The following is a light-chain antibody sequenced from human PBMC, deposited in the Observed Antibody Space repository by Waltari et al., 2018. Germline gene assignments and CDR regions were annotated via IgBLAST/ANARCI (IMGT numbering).Light chain of an antibody. CDR3: QHYLRLPVT. Sequence: EIVLTQSPGTLSLYPGESATLSCRTSQSVTRTLAWYQQKPDQAPRLLIYGASNRATGIPDRFSGSGSGTDFSLTISSLEPEDFAVYYCQHYLRLPVTFGQGTKVEVK. V-gene: IGKV3-20*01. J-gene: IGKJ1*01. CDR2: GAS. CDR1: QSVTRT.